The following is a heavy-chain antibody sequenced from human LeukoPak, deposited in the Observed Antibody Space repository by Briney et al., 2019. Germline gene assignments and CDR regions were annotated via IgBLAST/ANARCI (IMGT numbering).Heavy chain of an antibody. CDR3: ARGWHATFDP. D-gene: IGHD1-26*01. Sequence: GGSLRLSCAASGFTFSTYWMSWVRQAPGKGLEWVANIKQDGSDKYYVDSVKGRFTISKDNAKNSLHLQMNSLRAEDTAVYYCARGWHATFDPWGQGTLVTVPS. V-gene: IGHV3-7*01. CDR2: IKQDGSDK. CDR1: GFTFSTYW. J-gene: IGHJ5*02.